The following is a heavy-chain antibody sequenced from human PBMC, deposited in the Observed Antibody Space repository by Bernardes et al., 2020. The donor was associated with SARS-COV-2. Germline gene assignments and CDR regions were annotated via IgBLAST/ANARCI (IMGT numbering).Heavy chain of an antibody. Sequence: GGSLRLSCAASGFTCTNYAMSWVRQAPGRGLEWVSSISGSGDGTYYADSVKGRFTISRDQSKNTLYLQMNSLRVEDAAVYYCAKAHYDYIWGSYRYYNRDFDYWGQGTLVTVSS. CDR1: GFTCTNYA. V-gene: IGHV3-23*01. D-gene: IGHD3-16*02. CDR2: ISGSGDGT. CDR3: AKAHYDYIWGSYRYYNRDFDY. J-gene: IGHJ4*02.